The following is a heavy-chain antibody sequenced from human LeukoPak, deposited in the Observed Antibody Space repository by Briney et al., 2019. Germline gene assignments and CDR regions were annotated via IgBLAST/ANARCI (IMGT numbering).Heavy chain of an antibody. D-gene: IGHD6-13*01. V-gene: IGHV3-23*01. CDR1: GFTFSSYA. J-gene: IGHJ4*02. CDR3: AKSSGQQLALDY. Sequence: PGGSLRLSCAASGFTFSSYATSWVRQAPGKGLEWVSAISGSGGSTYYADSVKGRFTISRDNSKNTLYLQMNSLRAEDTAVYYCAKSSGQQLALDYWGQGTLVTVSS. CDR2: ISGSGGST.